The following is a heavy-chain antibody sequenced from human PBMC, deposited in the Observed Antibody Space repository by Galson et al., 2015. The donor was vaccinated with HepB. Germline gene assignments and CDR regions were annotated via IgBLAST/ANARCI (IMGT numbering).Heavy chain of an antibody. CDR2: IRSKANSYAT. CDR3: TRHLSWFDP. Sequence: SLRLSCAASGFTLSGQYMDWVRQGPGMGLEWVGRIRSKANSYATAYAASVKGGFTISRDDSKNTAYLQMNSLKTEDTAVYYCTRHLSWFDPWGQGTLVTVSS. J-gene: IGHJ5*02. V-gene: IGHV3-73*01. CDR1: GFTLSGQY.